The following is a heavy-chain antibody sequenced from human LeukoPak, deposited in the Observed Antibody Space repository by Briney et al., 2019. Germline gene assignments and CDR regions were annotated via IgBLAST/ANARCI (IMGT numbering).Heavy chain of an antibody. CDR1: RYTFTSYS. V-gene: IGHV1-18*04. CDR3: ARPPGTYDSSARDDAFDI. J-gene: IGHJ3*02. CDR2: IIPYNGDT. D-gene: IGHD3-22*01. Sequence: GASVKVSCKASRYTFTSYSISWVRQAPGQGLEWMGWIIPYNGDTNYEQKFQGRVTMTADTSTSTAYMELRSLRSDDTAIYYCARPPGTYDSSARDDAFDIWGQGTMVTVSS.